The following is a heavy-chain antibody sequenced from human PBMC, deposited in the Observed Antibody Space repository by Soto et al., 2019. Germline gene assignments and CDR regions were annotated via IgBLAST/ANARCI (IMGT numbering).Heavy chain of an antibody. CDR1: GLTFGIYW. CDR3: ARERGFGSGNFRLDY. D-gene: IGHD3-10*01. Sequence: GGSLRLSCRDSGLTFGIYWMTWIRQTPGKGLEWVASINLDGGETYYVDSVRGRFTISRDNAKNSLYLQMDSLTTDDAAEYYCARERGFGSGNFRLDYWGQGTPVTVSS. J-gene: IGHJ4*02. CDR2: INLDGGET. V-gene: IGHV3-7*01.